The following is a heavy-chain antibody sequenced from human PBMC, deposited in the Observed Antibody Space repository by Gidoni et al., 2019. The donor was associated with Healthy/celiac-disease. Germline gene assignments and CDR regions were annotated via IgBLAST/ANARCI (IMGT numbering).Heavy chain of an antibody. V-gene: IGHV3-53*01. CDR1: GFTVSSNY. D-gene: IGHD4-17*01. Sequence: EVQPVESGGGLSEPGGSLRLSCTASGFTVSSNYMSWVRQAPGKGLEWVSVSYSGGSTYYADSVKGRFTISRDNSKNTLYLQMNSLRAEDTAVYYCAREGTTEVTRVAFDIWGQGTMVTVSS. CDR3: AREGTTEVTRVAFDI. J-gene: IGHJ3*02. CDR2: SYSGGST.